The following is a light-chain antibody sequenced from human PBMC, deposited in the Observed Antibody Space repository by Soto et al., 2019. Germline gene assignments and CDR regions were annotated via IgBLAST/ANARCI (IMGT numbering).Light chain of an antibody. CDR3: ETWDSNTRI. Sequence: QPVLTQSSSASASLGSSVKVTCTLSSGHDSYIIAWHQQQPGKAPRYLMKLEHSGSYNKGSGVPDRFSGSSSGADRYLTISHLQSEDEADYYCETWDSNTRIFVGGTKLTVL. CDR1: SGHDSYI. CDR2: LEHSGSY. J-gene: IGLJ2*01. V-gene: IGLV4-60*03.